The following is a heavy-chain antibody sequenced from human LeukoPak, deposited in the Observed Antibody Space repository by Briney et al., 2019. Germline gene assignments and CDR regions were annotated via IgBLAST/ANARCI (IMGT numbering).Heavy chain of an antibody. D-gene: IGHD3-22*01. V-gene: IGHV3-21*01. CDR3: ARGYYYDSSGYPLDYYYYGMDV. Sequence: GSLRLSCAASGFTFSSYSLNWVRQAPGKGLEWVSSISSSSSYIYYADSVKGRFTISRDNAKNSLYLQMNSLRAEDTAVYYCARGYYYDSSGYPLDYYYYGMDVWGQGTTVTVSS. CDR2: ISSSSSYI. CDR1: GFTFSSYS. J-gene: IGHJ6*02.